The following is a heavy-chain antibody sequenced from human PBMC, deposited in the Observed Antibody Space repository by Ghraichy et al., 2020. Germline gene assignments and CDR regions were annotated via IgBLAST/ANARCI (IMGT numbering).Heavy chain of an antibody. Sequence: ASVKVSCKASGYTFTGYYMHWVRQAPGQGLEWMGWINPNSGGTNYAQKFQGRVTMTRDTSISTAYMELSRLRSDDTAVYYCARDLLSFTWELPGWGQGTLVTVSS. CDR2: INPNSGGT. J-gene: IGHJ4*02. D-gene: IGHD1-26*01. CDR1: GYTFTGYY. V-gene: IGHV1-2*02. CDR3: ARDLLSFTWELPG.